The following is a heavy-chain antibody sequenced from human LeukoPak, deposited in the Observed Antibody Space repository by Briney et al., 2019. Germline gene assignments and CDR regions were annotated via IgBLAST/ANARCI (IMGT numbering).Heavy chain of an antibody. Sequence: GASVKVSCKVSGYSLTQLSMHWVRQGIGRGLEWMGGFDPVDGETIYAQKFQGRVTMTENTSTDTAYMGLSSLRSDDTAVYYCAILLEDCAFSTGSAKDYWGQGTLVTVSS. V-gene: IGHV1-24*01. CDR2: FDPVDGET. D-gene: IGHD3/OR15-3a*01. CDR3: AILLEDCAFSTGSAKDY. CDR1: GYSLTQLS. J-gene: IGHJ4*02.